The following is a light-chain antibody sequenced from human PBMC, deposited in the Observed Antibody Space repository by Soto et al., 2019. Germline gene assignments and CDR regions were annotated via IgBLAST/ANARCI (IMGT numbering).Light chain of an antibody. Sequence: DIQMTQSPSSLSASVGDRVTITCRASQSISNYLNWYQQKPGKAPNLLIYDASSLQSGVPSRFSGSGSGTDFTLTISSLHPEDFATYYCQQSYSTPPGTFGQGTKLEIK. CDR2: DAS. CDR1: QSISNY. CDR3: QQSYSTPPGT. V-gene: IGKV1-39*01. J-gene: IGKJ2*01.